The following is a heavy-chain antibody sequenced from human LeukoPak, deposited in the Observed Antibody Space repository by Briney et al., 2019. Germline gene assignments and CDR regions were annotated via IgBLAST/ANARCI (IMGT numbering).Heavy chain of an antibody. CDR1: GDSVSTSGVA. V-gene: IGHV6-1*01. J-gene: IGHJ3*01. CDR2: TYYTSKWNT. CDR3: ARGRASAFDV. Sequence: PSQTLSLTCAISGDSVSTSGVAWNWVRQSPSRGLEGLVRTYYTSKWNTDYAVSVKSRIVVNPDTSKNRFSLQLNSVTSEDTAVYYCARGRASAFDVWGQGTMVTVSS. D-gene: IGHD6-25*01.